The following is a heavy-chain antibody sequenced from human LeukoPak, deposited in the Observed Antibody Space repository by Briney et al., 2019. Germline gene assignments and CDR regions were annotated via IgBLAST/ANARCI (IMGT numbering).Heavy chain of an antibody. CDR1: GFTFSSYW. V-gene: IGHV3-7*01. D-gene: IGHD2-8*01. Sequence: GGSLRLSCPASGFTFSSYWMSWVRQAPGKGLEWVANIKQDGSEKYYVDSVKGRFTISRDNAKNSLYLQMNSLRAEDTAVYYCARAPLYAFDIWGQGTMVTVSS. J-gene: IGHJ3*02. CDR2: IKQDGSEK. CDR3: ARAPLYAFDI.